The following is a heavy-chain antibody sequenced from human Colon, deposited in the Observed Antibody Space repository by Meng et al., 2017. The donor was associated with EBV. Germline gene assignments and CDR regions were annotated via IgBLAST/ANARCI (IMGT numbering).Heavy chain of an antibody. CDR2: IIHGGSP. D-gene: IGHD2-8*02. J-gene: IGHJ4*02. CDR3: ARRPTGIDY. CDR1: GGSRSGAY. Sequence: WGAGMLKLSETLSLTCAVNGGSRSGAYWNCIRQPPGKGLEWIGEIIHGGSPSYNPSLKSRVTISIDTSKNQLSLMLSSVTAADTAVYYCARRPTGIDYWGQGTLVTVSS. V-gene: IGHV4-34*12.